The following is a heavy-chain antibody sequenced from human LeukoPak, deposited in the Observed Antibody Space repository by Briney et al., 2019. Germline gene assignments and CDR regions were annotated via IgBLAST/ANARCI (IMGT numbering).Heavy chain of an antibody. CDR1: GYSITTGYD. CDR2: INHSGST. Sequence: SETLSLTCVVSGYSITTGYDWGWVRQPPGKGLEWIGEINHSGSTNYNPSLKSRVTISVDTSKNQFSLKLSSVTAADTAVYYCARHRRGSKRDAFDIWGQGTMVTVSS. D-gene: IGHD3-10*01. V-gene: IGHV4-38-2*01. J-gene: IGHJ3*02. CDR3: ARHRRGSKRDAFDI.